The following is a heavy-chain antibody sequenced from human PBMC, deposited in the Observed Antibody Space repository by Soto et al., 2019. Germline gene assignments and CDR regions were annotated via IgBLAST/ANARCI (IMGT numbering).Heavy chain of an antibody. CDR2: MNPNSGNT. CDR3: ARATEPVAGWYFDL. V-gene: IGHV1-8*01. Sequence: QVQLVQSGAEVKKPGASVKVSCKASGYTFTSYDINWVRQATGQGLEWMGWMNPNSGNTGYAQKFQGRVTMTSNTSISTAYMELSSLRSEDTAVYYCARATEPVAGWYFDLWGRGTLVTVSS. J-gene: IGHJ2*01. D-gene: IGHD6-19*01. CDR1: GYTFTSYD.